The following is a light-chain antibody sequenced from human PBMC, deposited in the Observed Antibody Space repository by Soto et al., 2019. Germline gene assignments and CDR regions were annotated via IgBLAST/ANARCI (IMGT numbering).Light chain of an antibody. Sequence: IQMTQSPSSLSASVGDRVTITCRASQGIRHDLGWYQQKPGKAPKLLISAASTLQSGVPSRFTASGSGTDFTLTITGLRPEDFATYYCQNYDSAPWTFGQGTKVDIK. CDR2: AAS. J-gene: IGKJ1*01. V-gene: IGKV1-27*01. CDR1: QGIRHD. CDR3: QNYDSAPWT.